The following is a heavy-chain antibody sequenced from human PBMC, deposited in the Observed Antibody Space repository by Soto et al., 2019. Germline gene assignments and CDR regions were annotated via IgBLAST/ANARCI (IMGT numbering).Heavy chain of an antibody. Sequence: GGSLRLSCEASGFTFSTYWMHWVRQATGKGLEWVSAIGTAGDTYYPASVKGRFTISRENAKNSLYLQMNSLRAGDTAVYYCARFYYDSSGYLPSPYYYYYGMDVWGQGTTVTVSS. CDR1: GFTFSTYW. D-gene: IGHD3-22*01. J-gene: IGHJ6*02. CDR2: IGTAGDT. CDR3: ARFYYDSSGYLPSPYYYYYGMDV. V-gene: IGHV3-13*01.